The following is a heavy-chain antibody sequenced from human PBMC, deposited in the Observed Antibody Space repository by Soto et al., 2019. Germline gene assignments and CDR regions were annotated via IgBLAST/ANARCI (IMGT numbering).Heavy chain of an antibody. CDR1: GGSVSSSSYY. Sequence: SETLSLTCTVSGGSVSSSSYYWGWVRQPPGKGLEWIGYIYYSGSPNYNPSLKSRVTISVDTSKNQFSLKLSSVTAADTAVYYCAREITDWFDPWGQGTLVTVSS. CDR2: IYYSGSP. V-gene: IGHV4-61*01. CDR3: AREITDWFDP. J-gene: IGHJ5*02.